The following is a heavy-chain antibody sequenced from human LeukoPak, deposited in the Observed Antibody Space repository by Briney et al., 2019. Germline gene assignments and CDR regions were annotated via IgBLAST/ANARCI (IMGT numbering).Heavy chain of an antibody. Sequence: SETLSLTCTVSVGSISSSNYYWGWIRQPPGKGLEWIGSIYYNGSTYYKPSLKSRVAISVDTSKKQFSLKLTSVTAADTAVYYCVRARLGDYWGQGTLVTVSS. CDR3: VRARLGDY. J-gene: IGHJ4*02. CDR2: IYYNGST. V-gene: IGHV4-39*07. CDR1: VGSISSSNYY. D-gene: IGHD3-16*01.